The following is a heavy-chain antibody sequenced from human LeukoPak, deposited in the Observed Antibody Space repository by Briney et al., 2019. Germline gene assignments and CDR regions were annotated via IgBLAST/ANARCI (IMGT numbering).Heavy chain of an antibody. CDR3: TRGYSGKSVYAFDI. D-gene: IGHD1-26*01. Sequence: GVPLRLSCAASVSTFSDQYMDWVRQAPGRGLQWVGRIGNKASRYTTEYAASVKGRFTISRDDSRNSLYLQMNSLKTEDTAMYYCTRGYSGKSVYAFDIWGPGTMVTVSS. CDR1: VSTFSDQY. CDR2: IGNKASRYTT. J-gene: IGHJ3*02. V-gene: IGHV3-72*01.